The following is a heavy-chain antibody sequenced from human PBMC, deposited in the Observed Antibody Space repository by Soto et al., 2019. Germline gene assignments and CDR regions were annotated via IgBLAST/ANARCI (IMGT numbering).Heavy chain of an antibody. D-gene: IGHD3-16*01. V-gene: IGHV4-30-4*01. CDR2: IFSSGTT. Sequence: LSLTCTVSGDSISSGNKYWSWIRQPPGKGLEWIGYIFSSGTTYYNPSLKSRLTMSLDTSQNQFSLKLNSVTDADTAVYYCARVPSPFDYYYAMDVWGQGTTVTVSS. CDR1: GDSISSGNKY. CDR3: ARVPSPFDYYYAMDV. J-gene: IGHJ6*02.